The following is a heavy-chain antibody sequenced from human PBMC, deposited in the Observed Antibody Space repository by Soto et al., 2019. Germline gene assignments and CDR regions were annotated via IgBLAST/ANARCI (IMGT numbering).Heavy chain of an antibody. Sequence: QLQLQESGPGLVKPSETLSLTCTVSGGSISSSSYYWGWIRQPPGKGLEWIGSIYYSGSTYYNPSLKSRVTISVDTSKNQFSLKLSSVTAADTAVYYCARQESSGWWYYFDYWGQGTLVTVSS. CDR2: IYYSGST. J-gene: IGHJ4*02. V-gene: IGHV4-39*01. CDR1: GGSISSSSYY. D-gene: IGHD6-19*01. CDR3: ARQESSGWWYYFDY.